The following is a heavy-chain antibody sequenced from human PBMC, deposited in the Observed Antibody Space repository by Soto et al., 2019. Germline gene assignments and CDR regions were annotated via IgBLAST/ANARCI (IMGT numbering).Heavy chain of an antibody. CDR3: ARAIVVTIGGMDV. V-gene: IGHV4-30-4*01. Sequence: SETLSLTCTVSGGSISSADYYWIWVRQPPGKGLEWIGYIYYSGSTFFNPSLKSRVTISKDTSRNQFSLRLNSVTAAGTAVYYCARAIVVTIGGMDVWGQGTTVTVSS. CDR1: GGSISSADYY. CDR2: IYYSGST. J-gene: IGHJ6*02. D-gene: IGHD5-12*01.